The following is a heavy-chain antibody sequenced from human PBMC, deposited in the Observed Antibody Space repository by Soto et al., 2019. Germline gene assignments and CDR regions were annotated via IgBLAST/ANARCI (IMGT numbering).Heavy chain of an antibody. CDR3: ARASGYSYGYDDFFDN. J-gene: IGHJ4*01. CDR1: GGSINGYY. Sequence: QVQLQESGPGLVKPSETLSLTCTVSGGSINGYYWTWLRQSPTTGLEWIGYFHFSGSTKYNPSLESRLTISADTSKKQISLTLSSVTAADTAVYYCARASGYSYGYDDFFDNWGQGTLANVSS. D-gene: IGHD5-18*01. CDR2: FHFSGST. V-gene: IGHV4-59*01.